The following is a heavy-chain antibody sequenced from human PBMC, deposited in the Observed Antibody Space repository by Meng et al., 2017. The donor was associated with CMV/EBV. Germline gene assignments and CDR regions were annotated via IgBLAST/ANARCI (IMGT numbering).Heavy chain of an antibody. CDR3: ARQGEGIVVVPAAIWFDP. Sequence: FTSYWIGWVRQMPGKGLEWMGIIYPGDSDTRYSPSFQGQVTISADKSISTAYLQWSSLKASDTAMYYCARQGEGIVVVPAAIWFDPWGQGTLVTISS. D-gene: IGHD2-2*01. CDR2: IYPGDSDT. J-gene: IGHJ5*02. CDR1: FTSYW. V-gene: IGHV5-51*01.